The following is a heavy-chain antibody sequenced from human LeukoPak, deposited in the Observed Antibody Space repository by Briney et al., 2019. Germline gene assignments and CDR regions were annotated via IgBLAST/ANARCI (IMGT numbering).Heavy chain of an antibody. CDR2: INHSGST. J-gene: IGHJ6*03. V-gene: IGHV4-34*01. D-gene: IGHD6-19*01. CDR1: GGSFSGYY. Sequence: TSETLSLTCAVYGGSFSGYYWSWIRQPPGKGLEWIGEINHSGSTNYNPFLKSRVTISVDTSKNQFSLKLSSVTAADTAVYYCARVLAVAGIYYYYYYYMDVWGKGTTVTVSS. CDR3: ARVLAVAGIYYYYYYYMDV.